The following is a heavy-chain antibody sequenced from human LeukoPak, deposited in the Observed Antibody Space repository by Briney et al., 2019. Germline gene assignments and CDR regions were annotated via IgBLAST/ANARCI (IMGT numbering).Heavy chain of an antibody. CDR2: ISGSGGST. CDR1: GFTFSNYT. Sequence: PGGSPRLPCGASGFTFSNYTMSWVRQAPGKGLEWVSGISGSGGSTYYADSVKGRFTISRDNSKNTLYLQMNSLRVEDTAIYYFAKSDAAGPPGYYFYIDVWGKGTTVTVSS. CDR3: AKSDAAGPPGYYFYIDV. J-gene: IGHJ6*03. V-gene: IGHV3-23*01.